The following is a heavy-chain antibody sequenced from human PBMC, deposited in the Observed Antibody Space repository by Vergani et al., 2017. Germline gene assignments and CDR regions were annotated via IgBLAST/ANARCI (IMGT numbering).Heavy chain of an antibody. CDR2: ISYDGSNK. V-gene: IGHV3-30*18. J-gene: IGHJ4*02. D-gene: IGHD3-10*01. Sequence: VQLLESGGGLVQPGGSLRLSCAASGFTFSSYAMSWVRQAPGKGLEWVAVISYDGSNKYYADSVKGRFTISRDNSKNTLYLQMNSLRAEDTAVYYCAKGQTITMVRGVIHPAFDYWGQGTLVTVSS. CDR1: GFTFSSYA. CDR3: AKGQTITMVRGVIHPAFDY.